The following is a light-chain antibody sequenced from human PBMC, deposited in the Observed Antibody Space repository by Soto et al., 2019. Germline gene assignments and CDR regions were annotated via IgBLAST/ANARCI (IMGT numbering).Light chain of an antibody. CDR3: HQSGSSPLT. J-gene: IGKJ3*01. Sequence: EIVLTQFPGTLSLSPGEIATLSCRASQSLTSNFLVWYQQKPGQAPRLLISSASRRATGIPDRFSGSGSGTEFTLTISRLDPEDFAVYYCHQSGSSPLTFGPGTKV. CDR1: QSLTSNF. CDR2: SAS. V-gene: IGKV3-20*01.